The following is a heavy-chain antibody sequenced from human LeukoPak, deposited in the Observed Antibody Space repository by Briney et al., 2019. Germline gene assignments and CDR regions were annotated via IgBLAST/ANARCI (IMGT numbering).Heavy chain of an antibody. V-gene: IGHV3-21*01. J-gene: IGHJ6*03. D-gene: IGHD6-25*01. CDR1: GFTFSSYS. Sequence: PGGSLRLSCAASGFTFSSYSMNWVRQAPGKGLEWVSSIRGSSSNIYYADSVKGRFTISRDNAKNSLYLQMNSLRADDTAVYYCARFAAGGSYYYYMDVWGKGTTVTVSS. CDR2: IRGSSSNI. CDR3: ARFAAGGSYYYYMDV.